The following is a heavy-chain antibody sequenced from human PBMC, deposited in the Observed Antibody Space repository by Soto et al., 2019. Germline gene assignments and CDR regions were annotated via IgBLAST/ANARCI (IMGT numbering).Heavy chain of an antibody. D-gene: IGHD4-17*01. Sequence: QVQLVQSGAEVKKPGSSVKVSCKASGGTFSSYAISWVRQAPGQGLEWMGGIIPIFGTANYAQKVQGRVTITADESTSTAYMEVSSLRSKDTAVYYCARDRPLYGDYHGVYDYWGQGTLVTVSS. CDR1: GGTFSSYA. J-gene: IGHJ4*02. CDR2: IIPIFGTA. CDR3: ARDRPLYGDYHGVYDY. V-gene: IGHV1-69*12.